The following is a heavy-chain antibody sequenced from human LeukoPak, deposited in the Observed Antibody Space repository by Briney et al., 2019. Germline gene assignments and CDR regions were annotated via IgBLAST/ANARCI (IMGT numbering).Heavy chain of an antibody. Sequence: GGSLRLFCAASGFTFSTYPMSWVRQAPGKGLESVSGISGSGGSTYYADSVKGRFTISRDISKNTLYLQMNSLRAEDTAVDYCAKDEGSGWYYFDYWGQGSLVTVSS. CDR3: AKDEGSGWYYFDY. CDR1: GFTFSTYP. V-gene: IGHV3-23*01. CDR2: ISGSGGST. D-gene: IGHD6-19*01. J-gene: IGHJ4*02.